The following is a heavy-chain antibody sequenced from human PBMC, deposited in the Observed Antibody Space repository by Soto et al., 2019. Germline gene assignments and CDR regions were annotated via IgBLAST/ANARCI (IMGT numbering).Heavy chain of an antibody. CDR2: INPSGGST. Sequence: GASVKVSCKASGYTFTSYYMRWVRQAPGQGLEWMGIINPSGGSTSYAQKFQGRVTMTRDTSTSTVYMELSSLRSEDTAVYYCARDHNKQLVYYYYYGMDVWGQGTTGTVSS. J-gene: IGHJ6*02. CDR1: GYTFTSYY. V-gene: IGHV1-46*01. D-gene: IGHD6-6*01. CDR3: ARDHNKQLVYYYYYGMDV.